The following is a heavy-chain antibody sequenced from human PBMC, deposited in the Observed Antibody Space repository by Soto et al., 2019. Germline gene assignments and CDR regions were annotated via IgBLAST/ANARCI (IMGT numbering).Heavy chain of an antibody. CDR3: ARELTRSVARNWFDP. CDR2: INPSGGST. CDR1: GYTFTIYY. D-gene: IGHD2-21*02. J-gene: IGHJ5*02. V-gene: IGHV1-46*03. Sequence: ASVKVSCKASGYTFTIYYMHWVRQAPGQGLEWMGIINPSGGSTSYAQKFQGRVTMTRDTSTSTVYMELSSLRSEDTAVYYCARELTRSVARNWFDPWGQGTLVTVSS.